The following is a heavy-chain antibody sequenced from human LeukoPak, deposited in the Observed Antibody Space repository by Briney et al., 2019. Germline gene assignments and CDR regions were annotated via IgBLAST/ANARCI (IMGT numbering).Heavy chain of an antibody. J-gene: IGHJ4*02. Sequence: GESLKISLKGSGYSFTRYLIIWVRQMPGQGLGWVGSFDPSDSYTNHSPSFQGHVTLPADKSIRPAYLQCSGPKARDTAGHFFSRPGGYGDYVGFWGRGTLVTVSS. CDR2: FDPSDSYT. V-gene: IGHV5-10-1*01. CDR3: SRPGGYGDYVGF. D-gene: IGHD4-17*01. CDR1: GYSFTRYL.